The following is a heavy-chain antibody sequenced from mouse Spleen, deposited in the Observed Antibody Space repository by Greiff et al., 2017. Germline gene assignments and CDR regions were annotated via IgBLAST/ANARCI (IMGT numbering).Heavy chain of an antibody. Sequence: VKLQQPGAELVKPGASVKLSCKASGYTFTSYWMQWVKQRPGQGLEWIGEIDPSDSYTNYNQKFKGKATLTVDTSSSTAYMQLSSLTSEDSAVYYCARGDYDVGYWGQGTTLTVSS. D-gene: IGHD2-4*01. CDR3: ARGDYDVGY. CDR1: GYTFTSYW. J-gene: IGHJ2*01. CDR2: IDPSDSYT. V-gene: IGHV1-50*01.